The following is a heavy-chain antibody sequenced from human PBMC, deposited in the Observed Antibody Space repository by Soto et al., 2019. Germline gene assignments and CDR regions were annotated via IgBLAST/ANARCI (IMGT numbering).Heavy chain of an antibody. CDR3: ANEVDKWRAAWSDIVH. D-gene: IGHD2-15*01. Sequence: QVQLVASGGGVVQPGTSLRLSCAASGFTFSAYGMHWVRQAPGKGLEWLVVLSYHLSSELYADAVKGRFTISRDNSKNTLYLQMNRLRPADPAVSYCANEVDKWRAAWSDIVHWGQVPLVTVA. CDR2: LSYHLSSE. J-gene: IGHJ1*01. CDR1: GFTFSAYG. V-gene: IGHV3-30*18.